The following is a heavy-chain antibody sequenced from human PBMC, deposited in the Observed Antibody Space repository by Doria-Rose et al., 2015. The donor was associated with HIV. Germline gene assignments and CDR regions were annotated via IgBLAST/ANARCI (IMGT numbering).Heavy chain of an antibody. J-gene: IGHJ4*02. Sequence: QVQLVQSGPGLGKPSETLSLTCSVSGASVSSRGYYWNWIRQVPGKGLESLGYTYYTGTSDYSPSLKSRLNMAVDTSKNQFSLKLSFVTVADTAVYYCARMGSYRALDYCGGGALVSVSA. CDR2: TYYTGTS. CDR1: GASVSSRGYY. V-gene: IGHV4-31*03. D-gene: IGHD3-3*01. CDR3: ARMGSYRALDY.